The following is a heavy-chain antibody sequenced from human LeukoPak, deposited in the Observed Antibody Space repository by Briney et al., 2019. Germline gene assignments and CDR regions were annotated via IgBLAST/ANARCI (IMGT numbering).Heavy chain of an antibody. CDR3: ARVLHSSGWYFDY. CDR2: IYYSGST. Sequence: SETLTLTCTVSGGFISSYYGSWIRQPPGKGLEWIGYIYYSGSTNYNPSLKSRVTISVDTSKNQFSLKLSSVTAADTAVYYCARVLHSSGWYFDYWGQGTLVTVSS. CDR1: GGFISSYY. V-gene: IGHV4-59*01. J-gene: IGHJ4*02. D-gene: IGHD6-19*01.